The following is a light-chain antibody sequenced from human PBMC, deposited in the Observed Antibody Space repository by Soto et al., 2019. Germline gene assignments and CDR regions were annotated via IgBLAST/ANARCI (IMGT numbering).Light chain of an antibody. J-gene: IGLJ2*01. CDR1: SSNIGAVYT. CDR2: ANN. CDR3: QSYDSSLSAVV. V-gene: IGLV1-40*01. Sequence: QAVVTQPPSVSGAPGQRVTISCTGSSSNIGAVYTVHWYQQLPGTAPKLLIYANNNRPSGVPERFSGSKSGTSASLAITGLQAEDEADYYCQSYDSSLSAVVFGGGTQLTVL.